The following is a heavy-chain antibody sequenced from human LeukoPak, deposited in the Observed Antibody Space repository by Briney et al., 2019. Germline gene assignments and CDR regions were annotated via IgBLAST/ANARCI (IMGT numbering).Heavy chain of an antibody. D-gene: IGHD2-8*01. CDR3: ARDLGVLMVYATDY. V-gene: IGHV1-2*02. CDR1: GYTFTGYY. CDR2: INPNSGGT. J-gene: IGHJ4*02. Sequence: ASVKVSCKASGYTFTGYYMHWVRQAPGQGLEWMGWINPNSGGTNYAQKFQGRVTMTRDTSISTAYMELSRLRSDDTAVYYCARDLGVLMVYATDYWGQGTLVTVSS.